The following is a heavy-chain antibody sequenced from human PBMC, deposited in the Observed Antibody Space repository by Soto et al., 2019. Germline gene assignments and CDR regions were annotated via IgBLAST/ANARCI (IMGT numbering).Heavy chain of an antibody. CDR2: ISSSGSTI. Sequence: QVQLVESGGGLVKPGGSLRLSCAASGFTFSDYYMNWIRQAPGKGLEWVSYISSSGSTIYYAASVKGRFTISRDNAKNSLYLQMNSLRAEDTAVYYCAGDLCNGVCQRSDGMDVWGQGTTVTVSS. D-gene: IGHD2-8*01. J-gene: IGHJ6*02. CDR3: AGDLCNGVCQRSDGMDV. CDR1: GFTFSDYY. V-gene: IGHV3-11*01.